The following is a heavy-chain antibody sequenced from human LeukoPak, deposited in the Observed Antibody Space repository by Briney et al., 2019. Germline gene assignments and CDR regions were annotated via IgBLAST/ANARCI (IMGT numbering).Heavy chain of an antibody. CDR2: ISGSGGST. CDR1: GFTFSSYA. J-gene: IGHJ4*02. Sequence: GGSLRLSCAASGFTFSSYAMSWVRQAPGKGLEWVSAISGSGGSTYYADSVKGRFTISRDNSKNTLYLQMNSLRAEDTAVYYCAKDGFVRMAARPDYFDYWGQGTLVTVSS. D-gene: IGHD6-6*01. V-gene: IGHV3-23*01. CDR3: AKDGFVRMAARPDYFDY.